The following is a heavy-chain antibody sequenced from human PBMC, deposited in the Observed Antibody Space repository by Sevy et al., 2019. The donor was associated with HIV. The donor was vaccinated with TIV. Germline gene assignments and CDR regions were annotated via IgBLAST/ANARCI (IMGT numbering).Heavy chain of an antibody. Sequence: SETLSLTCTVSGGSISSSSYYWGWIRQPPGKGLEWIGSIYYSGSTYYNPSLKSRVTISVDTSKNQFSLKLSSVTAADTAVYYCARVDCSSTSCSPEYYYYYYGMDVWGQGTKVTVSS. CDR3: ARVDCSSTSCSPEYYYYYYGMDV. CDR2: IYYSGST. CDR1: GGSISSSSYY. D-gene: IGHD2-2*01. V-gene: IGHV4-39*01. J-gene: IGHJ6*02.